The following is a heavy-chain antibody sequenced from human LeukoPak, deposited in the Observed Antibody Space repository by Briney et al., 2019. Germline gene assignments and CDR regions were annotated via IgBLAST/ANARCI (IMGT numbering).Heavy chain of an antibody. D-gene: IGHD6-6*01. CDR3: ARDPWYSSSSEGYNWFDP. CDR1: GYTFTVYY. CDR2: INPNSGGT. Sequence: GASVKVSCKASGYTFTVYYMHWVRQAPGQGLEWMGWINPNSGGTNYAQKFQGRVTMTRDTSISTAYMELSRLRSDDTAVYYCARDPWYSSSSEGYNWFDPWGQGTLVTVSS. V-gene: IGHV1-2*02. J-gene: IGHJ5*02.